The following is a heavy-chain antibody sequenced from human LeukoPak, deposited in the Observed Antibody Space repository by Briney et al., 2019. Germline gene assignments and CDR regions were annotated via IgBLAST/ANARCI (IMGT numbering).Heavy chain of an antibody. CDR1: GFTFSSYG. CDR2: ISYDGSNK. CDR3: AREAQYFYYMDV. V-gene: IGHV3-30*03. Sequence: PGGSLRLSCAASGFTFSSYGMHWVRQAPGKGLEWVAVISYDGSNKYYADSVKGRFTISRDNSKNTLYLQMNSLRAEDTAVYYCAREAQYFYYMDVWGKGTTVTVSS. J-gene: IGHJ6*03.